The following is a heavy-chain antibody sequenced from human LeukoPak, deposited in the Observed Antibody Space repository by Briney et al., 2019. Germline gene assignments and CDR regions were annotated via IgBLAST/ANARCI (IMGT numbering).Heavy chain of an antibody. Sequence: SSETLSLTCTVSGGSISSYYWSWIRQPPGKGLEWIGNIYYSGSTNYNPSLKSRVTISVDTSKNQFSLKLSSVTAADTAVYYCAREGAGRGSDYWGQGTLVTVSS. CDR3: AREGAGRGSDY. CDR1: GGSISSYY. J-gene: IGHJ4*02. D-gene: IGHD3-10*01. V-gene: IGHV4-59*01. CDR2: IYYSGST.